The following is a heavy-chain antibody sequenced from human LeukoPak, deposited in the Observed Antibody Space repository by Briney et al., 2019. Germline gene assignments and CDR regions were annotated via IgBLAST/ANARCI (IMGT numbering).Heavy chain of an antibody. Sequence: GGSLRLSCAASGFTFSSYEMNWVRQAPGKGLEWVSSISGSSTYIYYADSVKGRFTISRDNAKNSLYLQMNSLRAEDTAVYYCAKAADQYYYYYFYYMDVWGKGTTVTVSS. CDR3: AKAADQYYYYYFYYMDV. CDR2: ISGSSTYI. CDR1: GFTFSSYE. D-gene: IGHD2-2*01. J-gene: IGHJ6*03. V-gene: IGHV3-21*01.